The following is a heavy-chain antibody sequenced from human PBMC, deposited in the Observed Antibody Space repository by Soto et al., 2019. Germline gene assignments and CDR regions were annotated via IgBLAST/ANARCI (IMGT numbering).Heavy chain of an antibody. V-gene: IGHV3-23*01. J-gene: IGHJ5*02. D-gene: IGHD6-13*01. CDR3: AKDVPSHGPSGYSSSWYGWFDP. CDR1: GFTFSSHV. Sequence: EVQLLESGGGLVQPGGSLRLSCAASGFTFSSHVMSWVRQAPGRGLEWVAAASARNTNTYYADSVKGRFTISRDNSKSTVYLQLDSLRVEDTAVYHCAKDVPSHGPSGYSSSWYGWFDPWGQGTLVVVSS. CDR2: ASARNTNT.